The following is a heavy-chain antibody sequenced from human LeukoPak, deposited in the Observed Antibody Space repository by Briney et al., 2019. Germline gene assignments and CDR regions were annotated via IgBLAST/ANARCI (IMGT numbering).Heavy chain of an antibody. V-gene: IGHV3-33*08. J-gene: IGHJ4*02. CDR1: GFTFSDYA. Sequence: PGGSLRLSCAASGFTFSDYAMHWVRQAPGKGLEWVAVVWYGGGNEKYADSVKGRFTISRDNSMNTLYLQMNSLRAEDTAVYYCAREGLGYYFDYWGQGTLVTVSS. CDR2: VWYGGGNE. D-gene: IGHD2-15*01. CDR3: AREGLGYYFDY.